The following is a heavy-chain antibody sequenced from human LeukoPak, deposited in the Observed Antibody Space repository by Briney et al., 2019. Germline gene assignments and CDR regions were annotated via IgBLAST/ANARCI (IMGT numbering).Heavy chain of an antibody. Sequence: GGSLRLSCAASGFTFSSYAMSWVRQAPGKGLERVANIKQDESEKYYVDSVKGRFTISRDNAKNSLYLQMNSLRAEDTAVYYCARLGPFAHNTFDMWGQGTMVTVSS. V-gene: IGHV3-7*01. CDR3: ARLGPFAHNTFDM. CDR1: GFTFSSYA. CDR2: IKQDESEK. J-gene: IGHJ3*02. D-gene: IGHD2/OR15-2a*01.